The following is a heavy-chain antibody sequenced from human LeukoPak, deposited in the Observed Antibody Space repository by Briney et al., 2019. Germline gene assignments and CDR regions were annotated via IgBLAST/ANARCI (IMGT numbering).Heavy chain of an antibody. Sequence: GGSLRLSCAASGFTFSSYWMHWVRQAPGKGLVWVSRINSDGSSTSYADSVKGRFTVSRDNAKNTLYLQMNSLRAEDTAVYYCARGFITMVRGVIITWGQGTLVTVSS. CDR1: GFTFSSYW. CDR3: ARGFITMVRGVIIT. V-gene: IGHV3-74*01. J-gene: IGHJ4*02. CDR2: INSDGSST. D-gene: IGHD3-10*01.